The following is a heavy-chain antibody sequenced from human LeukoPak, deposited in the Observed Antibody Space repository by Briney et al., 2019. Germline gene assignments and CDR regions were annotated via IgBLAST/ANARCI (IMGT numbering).Heavy chain of an antibody. CDR1: GYTLSNYG. Sequence: ASVKVSCKTSGYTLSNYGISWVRQAPGQGLECMGWISTHNGNTNHPQKFHGKVHMPTDTSTSTVYTELRSLRSDDTAVYYCARGRGPYCGGDCPLDYWGQGPLVTVSS. V-gene: IGHV1-18*01. CDR2: ISTHNGNT. J-gene: IGHJ4*02. D-gene: IGHD2-21*02. CDR3: ARGRGPYCGGDCPLDY.